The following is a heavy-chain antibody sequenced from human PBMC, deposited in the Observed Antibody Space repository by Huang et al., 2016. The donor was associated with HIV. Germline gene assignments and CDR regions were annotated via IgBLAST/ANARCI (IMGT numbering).Heavy chain of an antibody. Sequence: QVQLQQWGAGLLRPSETLSLTCAVYGGSFSGYYGTWSRQPPGKGLEWIGEINHSESTNDNPSLKRRVTISVDTSRNQFSLTLTSVTAADTAVYYCARGQGGYYYYMDVWGKGTTVTVSS. V-gene: IGHV4-34*01. J-gene: IGHJ6*03. CDR2: INHSEST. CDR1: GGSFSGYY. CDR3: ARGQGGYYYYMDV.